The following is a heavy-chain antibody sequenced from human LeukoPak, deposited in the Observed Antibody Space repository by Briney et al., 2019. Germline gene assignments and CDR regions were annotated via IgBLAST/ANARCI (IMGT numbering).Heavy chain of an antibody. D-gene: IGHD1-26*01. CDR2: TYYRSKWYN. J-gene: IGHJ4*02. V-gene: IGHV6-1*01. CDR3: ARASHNTGSYNC. Sequence: SQTLSLTCAISGDNVSSNSAAWNWIRQSPSRGLEWLGRTYYRSKWYNDYAVSVKSRLTITPDTSKNQFSLQLNSVTPEDTAVYYCARASHNTGSYNCWGQGTLVTVSS. CDR1: GDNVSSNSAA.